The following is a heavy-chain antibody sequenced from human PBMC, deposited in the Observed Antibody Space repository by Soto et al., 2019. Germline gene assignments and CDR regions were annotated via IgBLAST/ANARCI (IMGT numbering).Heavy chain of an antibody. V-gene: IGHV4-39*01. D-gene: IGHD3-10*01. CDR2: INYSGST. Sequence: QLQLQESGPGLVKPSETLSLTCTASGGSISSSSYYWGWIRQPPGKGLEWIGSINYSGSTYYNPYPKSRVTISVDTPKNQFSLKLSSVTAADTALFYCATLWFGVDHWGQGTLVTVSS. CDR3: ATLWFGVDH. J-gene: IGHJ4*02. CDR1: GGSISSSSYY.